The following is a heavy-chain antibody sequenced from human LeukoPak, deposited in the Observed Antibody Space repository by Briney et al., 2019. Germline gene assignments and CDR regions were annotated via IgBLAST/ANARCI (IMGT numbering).Heavy chain of an antibody. CDR1: GFTFSSYA. J-gene: IGHJ4*02. D-gene: IGHD1-26*01. Sequence: PGRSLRLSCAASGFTFSSYAMHWVRQAPGKGLEWVAVISYDGSNKYYADSVKGRFTISRDNSKNTLCLQMNSLRAEDTAVYYCARDMGELLYYFDYWGQGTLVTVSS. CDR2: ISYDGSNK. V-gene: IGHV3-30-3*01. CDR3: ARDMGELLYYFDY.